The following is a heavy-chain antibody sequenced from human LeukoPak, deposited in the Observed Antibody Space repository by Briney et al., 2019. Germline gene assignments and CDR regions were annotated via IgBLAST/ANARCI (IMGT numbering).Heavy chain of an antibody. V-gene: IGHV4-59*01. CDR2: IYYSGST. Sequence: SETLSLTCTVSGGSISSYYWSWIRQPPGKGLGWIGYIYYSGSTNYNPSLKSRVTISVDTSKNQFSLKLSSVTAADTAVYYCARRPDYYDSYYGMDVWGQGTTVTVSS. J-gene: IGHJ6*02. D-gene: IGHD3-10*01. CDR3: ARRPDYYDSYYGMDV. CDR1: GGSISSYY.